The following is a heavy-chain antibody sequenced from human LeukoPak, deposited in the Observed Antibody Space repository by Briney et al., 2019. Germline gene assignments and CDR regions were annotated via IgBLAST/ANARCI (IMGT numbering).Heavy chain of an antibody. CDR1: GGSISGSY. Sequence: PSETLSLTCTVSGGSISGSYWSWIRQPAGKGLEWIGRIYTTGSTNYNPSLKSRVTISVDNSKNQFSLKMSSVTAADTAVYYCARGTYGSGSRVYYYYYMDVWGKGTTVTVSS. J-gene: IGHJ6*03. CDR2: IYTTGST. D-gene: IGHD3-10*01. CDR3: ARGTYGSGSRVYYYYYMDV. V-gene: IGHV4-4*07.